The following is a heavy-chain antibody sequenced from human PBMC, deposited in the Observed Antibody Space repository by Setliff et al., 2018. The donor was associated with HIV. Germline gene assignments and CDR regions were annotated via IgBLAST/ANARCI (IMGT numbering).Heavy chain of an antibody. CDR1: GGSISSGSYY. CDR3: ARQPYDSRSFGWFDP. J-gene: IGHJ5*02. CDR2: IYTSGST. V-gene: IGHV4-61*09. D-gene: IGHD3-10*01. Sequence: SETLSLTCTVSGGSISSGSYYWSWIRQPAGKGLEWTGHIYTSGSTNYNPSLKSRATIPLETSKMQFSLKLNSVSAADTAVYYCARQPYDSRSFGWFDPWGQGTLVTVSS.